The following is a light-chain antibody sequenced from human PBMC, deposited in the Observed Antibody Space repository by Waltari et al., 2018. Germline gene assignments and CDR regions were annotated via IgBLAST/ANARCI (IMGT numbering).Light chain of an antibody. CDR3: QQYNNWPPLT. V-gene: IGKV3-15*01. CDR2: GAS. CDR1: QSVSSN. Sequence: EIVMRQSPATLSVSPGERATLSCRASQSVSSNLAWYQQKPGQAPRLLIYGASTRATAIPARFSGSWSGTEFTLTISSLQSEHFAVYYCQQYNNWPPLTFGGGTKVEIK. J-gene: IGKJ4*01.